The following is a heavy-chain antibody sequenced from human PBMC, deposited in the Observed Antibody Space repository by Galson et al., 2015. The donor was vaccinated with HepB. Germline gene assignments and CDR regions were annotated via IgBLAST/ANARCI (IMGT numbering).Heavy chain of an antibody. V-gene: IGHV3-11*06. CDR1: GFTFSDYY. J-gene: IGHJ3*02. CDR2: ISSSSSYT. D-gene: IGHD2-2*01. Sequence: SLRLSCAASGFTFSDYYMSWIRQAPGKGLEWVSYISSSSSYTNYADSVKGRFTISRDNAKNSLYLQMNSLRTEDTAVYYCARDRRPSWDIVVVPAATEDDAFDIWGQGTMVTVSS. CDR3: ARDRRPSWDIVVVPAATEDDAFDI.